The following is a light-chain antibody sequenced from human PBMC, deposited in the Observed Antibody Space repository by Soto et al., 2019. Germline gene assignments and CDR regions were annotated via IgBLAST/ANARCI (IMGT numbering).Light chain of an antibody. V-gene: IGKV3-20*01. CDR3: QQYGSSPWT. Sequence: EIVLTQSPGTLSLSPGERATLSCRASQSVSSSYLAWYQQKPGQAPRLLIYGASSRATGIPDRFSGSGSGTDFTLPISRLEPEEFAVYCCQQYGSSPWTFGQGTKVEIK. CDR2: GAS. CDR1: QSVSSSY. J-gene: IGKJ1*01.